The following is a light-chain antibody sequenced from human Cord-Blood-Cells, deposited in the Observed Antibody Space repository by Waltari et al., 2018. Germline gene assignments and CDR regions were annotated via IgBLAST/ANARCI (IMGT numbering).Light chain of an antibody. CDR3: QQRSNWLFT. J-gene: IGKJ3*01. CDR2: DAS. CDR1: QSFSSY. Sequence: EIVLTQSPATLSLSPGARATLSCKAGQSFSSYFAWYQQKPGQAPRLLIYDASNRATGIPARFSGSGSGTECTLTISSLEPEGFAVYDGQQRSNWLFTFGPGTKVDIK. V-gene: IGKV3-11*01.